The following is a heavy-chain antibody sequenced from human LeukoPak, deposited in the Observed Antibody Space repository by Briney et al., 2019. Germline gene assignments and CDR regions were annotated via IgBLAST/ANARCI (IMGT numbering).Heavy chain of an antibody. J-gene: IGHJ4*02. CDR3: AKDAPQQLVLLNPYYFDY. Sequence: GGSLRLSCAASGFTFSSYAMSWVRQAPGKGLGWVSAISGSGGSTYYADSVKGRFTISRDNSKNTLYLQMNSLRAEDTAVYYCAKDAPQQLVLLNPYYFDYWGQGTLVTVSS. CDR2: ISGSGGST. V-gene: IGHV3-23*01. CDR1: GFTFSSYA. D-gene: IGHD6-13*01.